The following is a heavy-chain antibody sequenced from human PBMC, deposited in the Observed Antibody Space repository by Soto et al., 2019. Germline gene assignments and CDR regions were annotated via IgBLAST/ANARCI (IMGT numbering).Heavy chain of an antibody. CDR2: TYYRSKWYN. CDR1: GDRVSSNTAA. CDR3: ARDPAGYSSGWSENWFDP. V-gene: IGHV6-1*01. J-gene: IGHJ5*02. D-gene: IGHD6-19*01. Sequence: KQSQTLSLTCAISGDRVSSNTAAWNWIRQSPSRGLEWLGRTYYRSKWYNDYAVSVKSRIIINPDTSKNQFSLQLNSVTPEDTAVYYCARDPAGYSSGWSENWFDPWGQGTLVTVSS.